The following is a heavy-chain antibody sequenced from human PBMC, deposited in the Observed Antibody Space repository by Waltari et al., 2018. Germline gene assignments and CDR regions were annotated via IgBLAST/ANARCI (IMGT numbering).Heavy chain of an antibody. CDR3: ARLYYYDSSGYPLGFDP. Sequence: IRQPPGKGLEWIGYIYYSGSTNYIPSLKSRVTISVDTSKNQFSLKLSSVTAADTAVYYCARLYYYDSSGYPLGFDPWGQGTLVTVSS. J-gene: IGHJ5*02. D-gene: IGHD3-22*01. V-gene: IGHV4-59*01. CDR2: IYYSGST.